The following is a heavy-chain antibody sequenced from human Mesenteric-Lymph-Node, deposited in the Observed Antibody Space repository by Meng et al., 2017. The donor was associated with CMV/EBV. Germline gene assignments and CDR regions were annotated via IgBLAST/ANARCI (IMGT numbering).Heavy chain of an antibody. D-gene: IGHD3-10*01. Sequence: GGSLRLSCAASGFTFRSYAMSWVRQAPGKGLDWVAGISGSGSTTKYAASVEGRFTISRDNSKNTLHLQMNSLSAEDTAVYWCARVVRGRYYYYGMDVWGQGTTVTVSS. CDR1: GFTFRSYA. V-gene: IGHV3-23*01. CDR2: ISGSGSTT. CDR3: ARVVRGRYYYYGMDV. J-gene: IGHJ6*02.